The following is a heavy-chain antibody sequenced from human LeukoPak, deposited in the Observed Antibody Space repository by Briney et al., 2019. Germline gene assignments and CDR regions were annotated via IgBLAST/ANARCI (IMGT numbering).Heavy chain of an antibody. Sequence: SGGSLRLSCAASGFTFSSYSMNWVSHAPGKGREWVSSITSSSRYIYHADAVKGRFTISRDNAKNSLYLQMNSLRAEDTAVYYCARDGGASDKWNDLPVQSKYYFDYWGQGALVTVSS. CDR1: GFTFSSYS. V-gene: IGHV3-21*01. D-gene: IGHD1-1*01. CDR2: ITSSSRYI. CDR3: ARDGGASDKWNDLPVQSKYYFDY. J-gene: IGHJ4*02.